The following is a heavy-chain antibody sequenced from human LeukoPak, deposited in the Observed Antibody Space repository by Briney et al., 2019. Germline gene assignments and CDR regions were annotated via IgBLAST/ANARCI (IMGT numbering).Heavy chain of an antibody. V-gene: IGHV1-2*02. CDR1: GYTFTGYY. CDR2: INPNSGGT. J-gene: IGHJ4*02. CDR3: ARLLRPGGEVGY. Sequence: ASVKVSCKASGYTFTGYYMHWVRQAPGQGLEWMGWINPNSGGTNYAQKFQGRVTMTRETSISTAYMELSRLRSDDTAVYYCARLLRPGGEVGYWGQGTLVTVSS. D-gene: IGHD3-16*01.